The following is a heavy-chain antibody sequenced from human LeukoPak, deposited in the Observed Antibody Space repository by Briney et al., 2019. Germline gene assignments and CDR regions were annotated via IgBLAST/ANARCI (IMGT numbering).Heavy chain of an antibody. CDR2: ITSRGKST. D-gene: IGHD5-24*01. Sequence: PGGSLRLSRAASGFTFSDYYMTWLRQSPGKGLEWLSYITSRGKSTHYADSVKGRFSVYRDNANNTLYLEMDSLRAEDTAVYFCARGRDGYKYWGQGALVTVSS. CDR3: ARGRDGYKY. V-gene: IGHV3-11*01. CDR1: GFTFSDYY. J-gene: IGHJ4*02.